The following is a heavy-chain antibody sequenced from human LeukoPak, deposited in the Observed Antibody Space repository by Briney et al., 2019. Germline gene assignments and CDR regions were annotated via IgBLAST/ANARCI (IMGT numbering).Heavy chain of an antibody. Sequence: GGSLRLSCAASGFTFTTYAMSWVRQAPGKGLEWVSTISGSGAGTYYADPVKGRFAISRDNSKNTLYLQMNSLRAEDTAVYYCAKAISEAAGSMDVWGKGTTVTVSS. CDR2: ISGSGAGT. CDR3: AKAISEAAGSMDV. D-gene: IGHD6-13*01. J-gene: IGHJ6*04. V-gene: IGHV3-23*01. CDR1: GFTFTTYA.